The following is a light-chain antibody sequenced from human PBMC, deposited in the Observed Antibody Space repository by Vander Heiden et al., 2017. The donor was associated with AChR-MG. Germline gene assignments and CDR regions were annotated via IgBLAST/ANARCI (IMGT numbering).Light chain of an antibody. J-gene: IGLJ3*02. CDR1: RGHSSYA. CDR3: QTWGTGV. V-gene: IGLV4-69*01. Sequence: QLVLTQSPSASASLGASVKLTCPLSRGHSSYAIAWHQQQPEKGPRYLMKLNSDGSHSKGDGIPDRFSGSSSGAERYLTISSLQSEDEADYYCQTWGTGVFGGGTKLTVL. CDR2: LNSDGSH.